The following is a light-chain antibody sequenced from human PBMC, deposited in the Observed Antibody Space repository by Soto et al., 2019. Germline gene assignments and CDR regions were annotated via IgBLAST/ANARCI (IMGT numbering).Light chain of an antibody. CDR1: QSISSW. CDR2: KAS. V-gene: IGKV1-5*03. CDR3: QQYNSYPAS. J-gene: IGKJ3*01. Sequence: DIQMTQSPSTLSASVGDRATITCRASQSISSWLAWYQQKPGKAPKLLIYKASSLESGATSRFSGSGSGTDSTLTITSLQADDFATYYCQQYNSYPASFGPGTKVDIK.